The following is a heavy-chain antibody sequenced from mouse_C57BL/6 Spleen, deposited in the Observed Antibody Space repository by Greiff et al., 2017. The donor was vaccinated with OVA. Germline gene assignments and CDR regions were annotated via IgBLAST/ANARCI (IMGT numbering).Heavy chain of an antibody. CDR1: GYTFTSYW. CDR3: TTVTTVVATRDYAMDY. V-gene: IGHV1-53*01. CDR2: INPSNGGT. D-gene: IGHD1-1*01. J-gene: IGHJ4*01. Sequence: QVQLQQPGTELVKPGASVKLSCKASGYTFTSYWMHWVKQRPGQGLEWIGNINPSNGGTNYNEKFKSKATLTVDKSSNTAYLQLSSLTSEDTAVYYCTTVTTVVATRDYAMDYWGQGTSVTVSS.